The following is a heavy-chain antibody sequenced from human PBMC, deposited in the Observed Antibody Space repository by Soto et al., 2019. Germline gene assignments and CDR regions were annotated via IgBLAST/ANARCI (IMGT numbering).Heavy chain of an antibody. CDR1: GYTFTSYG. J-gene: IGHJ3*02. D-gene: IGHD3-22*01. CDR2: ISAYNGNT. Sequence: ASVKVSCKASGYTFTSYGISWVRQAPGQGLEWMGWISAYNGNTNYAQKLQGRVTMTTDTSTSTAYMELRSLRSDDTAVYYCARGRGLDYYDSSGYYFGACEIWGQGTMVTVSS. CDR3: ARGRGLDYYDSSGYYFGACEI. V-gene: IGHV1-18*01.